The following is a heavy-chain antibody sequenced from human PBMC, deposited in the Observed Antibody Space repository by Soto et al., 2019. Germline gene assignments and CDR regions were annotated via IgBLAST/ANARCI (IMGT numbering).Heavy chain of an antibody. D-gene: IGHD1-1*01. CDR1: GGSFSDYY. CDR3: SRGIDAYKGGRT. J-gene: IGHJ5*02. CDR2: INHRGST. V-gene: IGHV4-34*01. Sequence: SETLSLTCAVYGGSFSDYYWSWIRQPPGKGLEWIGEINHRGSTNYNPSLKSRVTISVDTSKNQFSLKLSSVTAADTAVYYRSRGIDAYKGGRTWGRGTLVTLSS.